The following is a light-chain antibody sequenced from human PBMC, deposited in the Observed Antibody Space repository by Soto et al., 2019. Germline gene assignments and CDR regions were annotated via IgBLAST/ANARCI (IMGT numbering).Light chain of an antibody. V-gene: IGKV3-20*01. J-gene: IGKJ1*01. Sequence: PGERATLSCRASQSVSSAYLAWYQHKPGQPPTLLIYAASSRVAGIPDRFSGSGSGTDFTLTISRLEPEDFVVYYCQQYGSSSMWTFGQGTKVEIK. CDR3: QQYGSSSMWT. CDR2: AAS. CDR1: QSVSSAY.